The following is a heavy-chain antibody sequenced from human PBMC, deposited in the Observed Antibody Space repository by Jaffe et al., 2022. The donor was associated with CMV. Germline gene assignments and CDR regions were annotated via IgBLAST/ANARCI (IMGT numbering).Heavy chain of an antibody. CDR2: ISGSGTTI. V-gene: IGHV3-48*03. CDR1: DFTFNDYD. CDR3: VRGADDGYVWGNNRRIHHFEY. J-gene: IGHJ4*02. D-gene: IGHD3-16*01. Sequence: EVQLVESGGGLGHPGGSLRLSCETSDFTFNDYDMNWVRQAPGKGPEWVSFISGSGTTIYYADSVKGRFTTSRDNTKNLLYLQMAGLRVEDTAVYYCVRGADDGYVWGNNRRIHHFEYWGLGTRVAVSS.